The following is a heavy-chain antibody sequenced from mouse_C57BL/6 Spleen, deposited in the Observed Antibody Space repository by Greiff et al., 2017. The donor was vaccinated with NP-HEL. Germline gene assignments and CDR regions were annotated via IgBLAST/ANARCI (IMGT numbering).Heavy chain of an antibody. V-gene: IGHV1-15*01. D-gene: IGHD1-1*01. Sequence: VKLLESGAELVRPGASVTLSCKASGYTFTDYEMHWVKQTPVHGLEWIGAIDPETGGTAYNQKFKGKAILTADKSSSTAYMELRSLTSEDSAVYYCTRSTVVAKDYFDYWGQGTTLTVSS. CDR3: TRSTVVAKDYFDY. CDR1: GYTFTDYE. J-gene: IGHJ2*01. CDR2: IDPETGGT.